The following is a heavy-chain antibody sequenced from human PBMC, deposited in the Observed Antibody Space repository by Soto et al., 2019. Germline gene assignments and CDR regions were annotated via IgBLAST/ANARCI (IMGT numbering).Heavy chain of an antibody. Sequence: SETLSLTCTVSGGSISSSSYYWGWIRQPPGKGLEWIGSIYYSGSTYYNPSLKSRVTISVDTSKNRFSLKLSSVTAADTAVYYCARQEKLLWFGELSTSGYYYYGMDVWGQGTTVTVSS. CDR3: ARQEKLLWFGELSTSGYYYYGMDV. CDR1: GGSISSSSYY. J-gene: IGHJ6*02. V-gene: IGHV4-39*01. CDR2: IYYSGST. D-gene: IGHD3-10*01.